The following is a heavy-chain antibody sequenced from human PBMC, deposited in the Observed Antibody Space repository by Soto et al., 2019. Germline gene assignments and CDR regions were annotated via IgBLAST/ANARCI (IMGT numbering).Heavy chain of an antibody. Sequence: ASVKVTCKDSGYTFTNYVISLLLQAPVQVLEWLGCISAYNGNINYAQKLQGILSINTENSRSQDYMELGGLGSDDTAVYYCARDPPPSYDFWSGYYWNYYYGMDVWGQGTTVTVSS. D-gene: IGHD3-3*01. CDR2: ISAYNGNI. CDR1: GYTFTNYV. CDR3: ARDPPPSYDFWSGYYWNYYYGMDV. V-gene: IGHV1-18*04. J-gene: IGHJ6*02.